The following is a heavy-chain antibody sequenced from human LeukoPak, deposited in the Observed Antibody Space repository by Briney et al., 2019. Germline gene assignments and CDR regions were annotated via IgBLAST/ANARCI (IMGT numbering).Heavy chain of an antibody. CDR3: ARGGYSTYFFHY. V-gene: IGHV3-23*01. Sequence: GGSLRLSCAASGFTFSSYAMSWVRQAPGKGLEWVSAISGSGGSTNYADSVKGRFTISRDNSKNTLYLQMNSLRAEDTAVYYCARGGYSTYFFHYWGQGTLVTVSS. J-gene: IGHJ4*02. D-gene: IGHD6-13*01. CDR1: GFTFSSYA. CDR2: ISGSGGST.